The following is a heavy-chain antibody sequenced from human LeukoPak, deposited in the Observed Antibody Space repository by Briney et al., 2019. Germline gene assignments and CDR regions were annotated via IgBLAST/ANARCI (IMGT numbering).Heavy chain of an antibody. Sequence: GGSLRLSCTASGFTFGSYAMHWVRQAPGKGLEYVSAISSNGGSTYYADSVKGRFTISRDNSKNTLYLQMSSLRAEDTAVYYCVKDPPYSSSWYFQYWGQGTLVTVSS. V-gene: IGHV3-64D*06. CDR2: ISSNGGST. CDR1: GFTFGSYA. D-gene: IGHD6-13*01. J-gene: IGHJ1*01. CDR3: VKDPPYSSSWYFQY.